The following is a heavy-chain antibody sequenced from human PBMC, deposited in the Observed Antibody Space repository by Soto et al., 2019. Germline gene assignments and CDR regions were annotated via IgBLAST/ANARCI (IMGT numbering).Heavy chain of an antibody. Sequence: QLQLQESGPGLVKPSETLSLTCTVSGGSVIDSTYYWGWIRQPPGKGLEWIGNIYYTGYTYYNPSLKSRVTISVDTSKNQFSLNLISVTAADTAVYYCARGSSPPDYWGQGTLVTVSS. CDR1: GGSVIDSTYY. CDR2: IYYTGYT. D-gene: IGHD2-2*01. J-gene: IGHJ4*02. V-gene: IGHV4-39*01. CDR3: ARGSSPPDY.